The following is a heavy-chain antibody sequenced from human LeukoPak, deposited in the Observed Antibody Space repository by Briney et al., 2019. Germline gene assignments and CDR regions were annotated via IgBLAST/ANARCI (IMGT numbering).Heavy chain of an antibody. CDR3: ARGNYSDSTSGDY. Sequence: PSETLSPTCAVSGGSTSSGSYYWSWIRQPAGKGLEWIGRIYTSGGTNYNPSLKSRVTISVDTSKNQFSLKLSSVTAADTAVYYCARGNYSDSTSGDYWGQGPLVTVSS. J-gene: IGHJ4*02. D-gene: IGHD3-22*01. V-gene: IGHV4-61*02. CDR1: GGSTSSGSYY. CDR2: IYTSGGT.